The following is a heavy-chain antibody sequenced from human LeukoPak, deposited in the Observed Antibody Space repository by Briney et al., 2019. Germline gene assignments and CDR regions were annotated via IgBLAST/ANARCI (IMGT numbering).Heavy chain of an antibody. CDR1: GGSISSYY. CDR2: IYYSGST. D-gene: IGHD5-12*01. Sequence: SETLSLTCTVSGGSISSYYWSWIRQPPGKGLEWIGYIYYSGSTNYNPSLKSRVTISVDTSKNQFSLKLSSVTAADTAVYYCARRDIVATIDGGRSGYFDYWGQGTLVTVSS. J-gene: IGHJ4*02. V-gene: IGHV4-59*12. CDR3: ARRDIVATIDGGRSGYFDY.